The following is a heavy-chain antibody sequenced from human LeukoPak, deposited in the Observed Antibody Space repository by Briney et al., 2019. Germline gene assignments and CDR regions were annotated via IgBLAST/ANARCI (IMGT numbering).Heavy chain of an antibody. J-gene: IGHJ4*02. Sequence: SGGSLRLSCAASGFTVSSNYMSWVRQAPGKGLEWVSVIYRGGSTYYADSVKGRFTISRDNSKNTLYLQMNSLRAEDTAVYYCARDLKRPAVAGQAPYFDYWGQGTLVTVSS. CDR1: GFTVSSNY. D-gene: IGHD6-19*01. V-gene: IGHV3-53*01. CDR3: ARDLKRPAVAGQAPYFDY. CDR2: IYRGGST.